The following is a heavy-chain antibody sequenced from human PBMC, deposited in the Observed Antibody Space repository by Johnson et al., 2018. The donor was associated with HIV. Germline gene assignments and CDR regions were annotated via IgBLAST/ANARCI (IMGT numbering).Heavy chain of an antibody. CDR2: IGTAGDT. V-gene: IGHV3-13*01. CDR1: GFTFSSYD. D-gene: IGHD3-10*01. Sequence: VQLVESGGGLVQPGGSLRLSCAASGFTFSSYDMHWVRQATGKGLEWVSAIGTAGDTYYPGSVKGRFTISRENAKNSLYLQMNSLRAGATAVYYGARENGGDAFDIWGQGTIVTVSS. J-gene: IGHJ3*02. CDR3: ARENGGDAFDI.